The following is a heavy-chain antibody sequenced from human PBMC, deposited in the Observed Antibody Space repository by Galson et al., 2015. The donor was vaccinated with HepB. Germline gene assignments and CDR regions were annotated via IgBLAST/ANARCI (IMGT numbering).Heavy chain of an antibody. CDR2: INPNSGGT. D-gene: IGHD5-24*01. J-gene: IGHJ3*02. CDR3: AREQMGKRWLQPRGAFDI. Sequence: SVKVSCKASGYTFTGYYMHWVRQAPGQGLEWMGWINPNSGGTNYAQKFQGWVTMTRDTSISTAYMELSRLRSDDTAVYYCAREQMGKRWLQPRGAFDIWGQGTMVTVSS. CDR1: GYTFTGYY. V-gene: IGHV1-2*04.